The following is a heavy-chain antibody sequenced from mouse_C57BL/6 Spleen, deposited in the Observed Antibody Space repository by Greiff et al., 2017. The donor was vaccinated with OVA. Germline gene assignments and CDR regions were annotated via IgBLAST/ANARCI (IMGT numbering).Heavy chain of an antibody. CDR2: ISYDGSN. J-gene: IGHJ2*01. D-gene: IGHD2-4*01. CDR1: GYSITSGYY. V-gene: IGHV3-6*01. CDR3: ARYDYGVLY. Sequence: EVQLQQSGPGLVKPSQSLSLTCSVTGYSITSGYYWNWIRQFPGNKLEWMGYISYDGSNNYNPSLKNRISITRDTSKNQFFLKLNSVTTEDTATYYCARYDYGVLYWGQGTTLTVSS.